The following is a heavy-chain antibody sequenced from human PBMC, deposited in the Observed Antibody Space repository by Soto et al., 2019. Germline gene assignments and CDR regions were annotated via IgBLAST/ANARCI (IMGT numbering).Heavy chain of an antibody. D-gene: IGHD1-1*01. CDR3: ERDGGTLGGVAFDI. V-gene: IGHV4-59*01. J-gene: IGHJ3*02. Sequence: PSETLSLTCTVSGGSISSYYWSWIRQPPGKGLEWIGYIYYSGSTNYNPSLKSRVTISVDTSKNQFSLKLSSVTAADTAVYYCERDGGTLGGVAFDIWGQGTMVTVSS. CDR1: GGSISSYY. CDR2: IYYSGST.